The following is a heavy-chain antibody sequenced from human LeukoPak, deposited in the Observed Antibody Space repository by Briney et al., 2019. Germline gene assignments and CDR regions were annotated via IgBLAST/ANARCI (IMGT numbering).Heavy chain of an antibody. J-gene: IGHJ6*02. D-gene: IGHD2-2*01. Sequence: PGRSLRLSCAASGFTFSSYGMHWVRQAPGKGLEWVAVIWYDGSNKYYADSVKGRFTISRDNSKNTLYLQMNSLRAEDTAVYYCARDFSYCSSTSCYDGMDVWGQGTTVTVSS. CDR1: GFTFSSYG. CDR2: IWYDGSNK. V-gene: IGHV3-33*01. CDR3: ARDFSYCSSTSCYDGMDV.